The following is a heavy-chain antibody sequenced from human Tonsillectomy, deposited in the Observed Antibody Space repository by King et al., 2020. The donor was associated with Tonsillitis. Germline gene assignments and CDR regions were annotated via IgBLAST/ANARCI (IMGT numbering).Heavy chain of an antibody. CDR3: ARVVAVAGSLDY. J-gene: IGHJ4*02. V-gene: IGHV4-59*01. CDR1: GGSISSYY. Sequence: QLQESGPGLVKPSETLSLTCTVSGGSISSYYWSWIRQPPGKGLEWIGNIYDSENTNHNPSLKSRVTMSLDTSKNQFSLKLSSVTAADTAVYYCARVVAVAGSLDYWGQGTLVTVSS. D-gene: IGHD6-13*01. CDR2: IYDSENT.